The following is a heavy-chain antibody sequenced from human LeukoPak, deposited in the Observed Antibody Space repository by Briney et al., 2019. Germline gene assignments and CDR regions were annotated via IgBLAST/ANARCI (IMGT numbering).Heavy chain of an antibody. D-gene: IGHD3-16*01. J-gene: IGHJ4*02. V-gene: IGHV4-30-4*01. Sequence: SETLSLTCTVSGGSISSGDYYWSWIRQPPGKGLEWIGYIYYSGNTYYNPSLKSRVSISVDTSKNQFSLKLSSVTAADTAVYYCARVRAVWYFDYWGQGTLVTVPS. CDR1: GGSISSGDYY. CDR2: IYYSGNT. CDR3: ARVRAVWYFDY.